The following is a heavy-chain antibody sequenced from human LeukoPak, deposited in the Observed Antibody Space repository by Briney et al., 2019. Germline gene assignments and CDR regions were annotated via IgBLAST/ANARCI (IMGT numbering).Heavy chain of an antibody. CDR2: TKQDGSEK. CDR1: GFTFRSYW. D-gene: IGHD5-18*01. J-gene: IGHJ6*02. V-gene: IGHV3-7*01. CDR3: ARVENGGYSHGSPWYYYGMDV. Sequence: GGSLRLSCVGSGFTFRSYWMSWVRQAPGKGLEWVANTKQDGSEKYYVDSVKGRFTISRDNAKNSLYLQMNSLRAEDTAVYYCARVENGGYSHGSPWYYYGMDVWGQGTTVTVSS.